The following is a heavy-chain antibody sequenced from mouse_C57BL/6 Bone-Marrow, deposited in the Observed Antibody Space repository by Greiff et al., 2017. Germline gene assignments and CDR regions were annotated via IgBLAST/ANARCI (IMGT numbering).Heavy chain of an antibody. J-gene: IGHJ1*03. Sequence: QVQLQQSGAELASPGASVTLSCKASGYTFTDHIMNWVKKRPGQGLEWIGRIYPVSGETNYNQKFMGKATFSVDRSSSTVYMVVNSLTSEDTSDYYCGRSHPLGLRDWYCEVWGTGTTVTVSS. CDR2: IYPVSGET. V-gene: IGHV1-11*01. CDR3: GRSHPLGLRDWYCEV. D-gene: IGHD2-4*01. CDR1: GYTFTDHI.